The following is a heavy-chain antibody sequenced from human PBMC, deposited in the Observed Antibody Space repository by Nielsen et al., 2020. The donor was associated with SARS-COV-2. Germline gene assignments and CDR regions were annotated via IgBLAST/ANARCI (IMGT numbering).Heavy chain of an antibody. CDR1: GFRFSNYG. CDR3: ARLSNFWSGYNDY. V-gene: IGHV3-9*01. J-gene: IGHJ4*02. Sequence: SLKISCAASGFRFSNYGMHWVRQTPGKGLEWVSGISWNSGNIGYADSVKGRFTVSRDNSKNTLFLQMDSLTADDTAVYFCARLSNFWSGYNDYWGQGTLVIVSS. D-gene: IGHD3-3*01. CDR2: ISWNSGNI.